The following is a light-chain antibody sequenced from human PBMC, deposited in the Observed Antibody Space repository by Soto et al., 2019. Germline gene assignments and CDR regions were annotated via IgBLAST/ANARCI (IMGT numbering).Light chain of an antibody. V-gene: IGLV2-11*01. CDR1: SSDVGAYDY. CDR3: CSFAGQDTLGI. CDR2: DVD. Sequence: QSALTQPRSVSGSPGQSVTISCAGTSSDVGAYDYVSWYQQYPGTAPKFIIYDVDKPPSGVPDRFSGSKSGNTASLTISGLQADDAADYYCCSFAGQDTLGIFGGGTKLTVL. J-gene: IGLJ2*01.